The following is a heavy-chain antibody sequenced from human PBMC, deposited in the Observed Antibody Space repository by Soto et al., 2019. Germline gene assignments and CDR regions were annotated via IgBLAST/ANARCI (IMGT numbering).Heavy chain of an antibody. Sequence: EVQLVESAGGLVQPGGSLRLSCAASGLTVSSNYMSWVRQAPGKGLERVSVIYSGGSTYYADSVKGRFTISRDNSKNTLYLQMNSLRAEDTAVYYCARDFYYYGSGTMGGYFDYWGQGTLVTVSS. J-gene: IGHJ4*02. D-gene: IGHD3-10*01. CDR1: GLTVSSNY. V-gene: IGHV3-66*01. CDR2: IYSGGST. CDR3: ARDFYYYGSGTMGGYFDY.